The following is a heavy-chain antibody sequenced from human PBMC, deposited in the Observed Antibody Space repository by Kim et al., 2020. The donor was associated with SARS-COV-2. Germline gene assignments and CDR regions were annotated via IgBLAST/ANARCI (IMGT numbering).Heavy chain of an antibody. V-gene: IGHV1-3*01. J-gene: IGHJ4*02. CDR1: GYTFTSYA. CDR3: ARGGYYGSGSYYNAGVVLYDY. CDR2: INAGNGNT. Sequence: ASVKVSCKASGYTFTSYAMHWVRQAPGQRLEWMGWINAGNGNTKYSQKFQGRVTITRDTSASTAYMELSSLRSEDTAVYYCARGGYYGSGSYYNAGVVLYDYWGQGTLVTVSS. D-gene: IGHD3-10*01.